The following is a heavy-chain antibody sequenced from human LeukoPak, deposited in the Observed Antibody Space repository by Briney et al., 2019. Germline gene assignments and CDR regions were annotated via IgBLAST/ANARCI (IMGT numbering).Heavy chain of an antibody. CDR3: ARVGYCSSTSCYTAMDV. V-gene: IGHV1-69*05. CDR2: IIPIFGTA. CDR1: GGTFSSYA. D-gene: IGHD2-2*02. Sequence: SVTVSCKASGGTFSSYAISWVRQAPGQGLEWMGGIIPIFGTANYAQKFQGRVTITTDESTSTAYMELSSLRSEDTAVYYCARVGYCSSTSCYTAMDVWGKGTTVTVSS. J-gene: IGHJ6*03.